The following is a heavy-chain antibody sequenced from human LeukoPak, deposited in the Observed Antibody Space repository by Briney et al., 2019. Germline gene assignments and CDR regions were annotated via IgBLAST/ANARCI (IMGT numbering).Heavy chain of an antibody. D-gene: IGHD2/OR15-2a*01. CDR1: VGSISSYY. V-gene: IGHV4-4*09. Sequence: SETLSLTCTVSVGSISSYYWSWIRQPPGKGLEWIGYIYTIGSTNYKPSLKSRVTISVDTSKNQFSLKLSSVTAADTAVYYYVRLEYYRGDPDYYFDYWGQGTLVTVSS. J-gene: IGHJ4*02. CDR3: VRLEYYRGDPDYYFDY. CDR2: IYTIGST.